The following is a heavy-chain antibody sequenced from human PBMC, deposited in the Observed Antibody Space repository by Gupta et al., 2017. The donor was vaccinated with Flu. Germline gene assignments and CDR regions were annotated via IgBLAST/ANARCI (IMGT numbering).Heavy chain of an antibody. CDR3: ARGDIFAFNSMGFDY. J-gene: IGHJ4*02. CDR2: IDDIGQT. CDR1: GFSVGREY. D-gene: IGHD2-21*01. Sequence: EVQLVEAGVGLIQPGGSLTLSCATSGFSVGREYMAWIRQAPGQGLKWVSSIDDIGQTFYMGSVKGRFTISRDDSKNTVILRMKSLRVEDSGLYYCARGDIFAFNSMGFDYWGQGTQVTVSS. V-gene: IGHV3-53*03.